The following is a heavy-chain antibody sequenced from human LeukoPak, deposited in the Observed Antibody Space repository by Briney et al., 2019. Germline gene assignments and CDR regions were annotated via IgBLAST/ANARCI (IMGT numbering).Heavy chain of an antibody. V-gene: IGHV3-30*02. CDR1: GFTFSSYG. CDR2: IRYDGRNK. CDR3: ASLSADYDSSGSFDY. D-gene: IGHD3-22*01. J-gene: IGHJ4*02. Sequence: PGGSLRLSCAASGFTFSSYGMHWVRQAPGKGLDWVAFIRYDGRNKYYADSVKGRFTISRDNSKNTLYLQMNSLRAEDTAVYYCASLSADYDSSGSFDYWGQGTLVTVSS.